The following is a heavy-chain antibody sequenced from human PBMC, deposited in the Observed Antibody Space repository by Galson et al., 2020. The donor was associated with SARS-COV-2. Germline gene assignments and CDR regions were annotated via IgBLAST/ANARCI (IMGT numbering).Heavy chain of an antibody. V-gene: IGHV3-23*01. J-gene: IGHJ3*02. CDR2: LRNSRDST. CDR3: AIGMYSSSPGGGGFDI. CDR1: GFTLHNHA. D-gene: IGHD6-6*01. Sequence: GGSLKISCAAPGFTLHNHAMSWVRQAPGKGPEWVSALRNSRDSTYYADSVKGRFTISRDNSENTLSLQMNSLRAEDTAVYFCAIGMYSSSPGGGGFDICGQGTMVTVSS.